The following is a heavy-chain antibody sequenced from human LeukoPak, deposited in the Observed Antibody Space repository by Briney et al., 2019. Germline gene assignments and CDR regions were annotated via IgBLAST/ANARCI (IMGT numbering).Heavy chain of an antibody. V-gene: IGHV4-59*01. J-gene: IGHJ5*02. CDR2: IYYSGST. D-gene: IGHD3-10*01. Sequence: SSETLSLTCTVSGGSISSYYWSWIRQPPGKGLEWIGYIYYSGSTNYNPSLKSRVTISVDTSKNQFSLKLSSVTAADTAVYYCARGILWFGEGDWFDPWGQGTLVTVSS. CDR3: ARGILWFGEGDWFDP. CDR1: GGSISSYY.